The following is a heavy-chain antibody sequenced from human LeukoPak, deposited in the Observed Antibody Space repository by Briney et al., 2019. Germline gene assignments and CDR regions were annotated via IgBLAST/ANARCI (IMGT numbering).Heavy chain of an antibody. J-gene: IGHJ4*02. D-gene: IGHD3-3*01. V-gene: IGHV3-23*01. CDR1: GFTFSSYA. CDR3: AKSVRIFGVVSGIDY. CDR2: ISGSGGST. Sequence: GGSLRLSCAASGFTFSSYAMSWVCQAPGKGLEWVSAISGSGGSTYYADSVKGRFTISRDNSKNTLYLQMNSLRAEDTAVYYCAKSVRIFGVVSGIDYWGQGTLVTVSS.